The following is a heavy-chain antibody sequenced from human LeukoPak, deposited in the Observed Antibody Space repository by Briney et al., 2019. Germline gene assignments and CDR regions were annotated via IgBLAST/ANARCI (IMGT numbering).Heavy chain of an antibody. CDR1: GFTFSSYW. CDR3: ARDDRWLRRSSDFDY. D-gene: IGHD5-12*01. V-gene: IGHV3-7*01. J-gene: IGHJ4*02. CDR2: IKQDGSEK. Sequence: PGGSLRLSCAASGFTFSSYWMSWVRQAPGKGLEWVANIKQDGSEKYYVDSVKGRFTISRDNAKNSLYLQMNSLRAEDTAVYYCARDDRWLRRSSDFDYWGQGTLVTVSS.